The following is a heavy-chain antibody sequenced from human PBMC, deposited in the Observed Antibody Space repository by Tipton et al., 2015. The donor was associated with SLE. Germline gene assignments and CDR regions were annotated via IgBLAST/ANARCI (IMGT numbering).Heavy chain of an antibody. CDR3: ARVRTRVGITIFGVARGYYFDY. CDR1: GGSFSGYH. D-gene: IGHD3-3*01. CDR2: INHSGST. J-gene: IGHJ4*02. Sequence: TLSLTCAVYGGSFSGYHWSWIRQPPGKGLEWIGEINHSGSTNYNPSLKSRVTISVDTSKNQFSLKLSSVTAADTAVYYCARVRTRVGITIFGVARGYYFDYWGQGTLVTVSS. V-gene: IGHV4-34*01.